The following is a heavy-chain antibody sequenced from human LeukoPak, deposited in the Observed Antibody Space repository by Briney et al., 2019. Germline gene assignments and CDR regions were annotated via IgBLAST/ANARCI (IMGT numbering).Heavy chain of an antibody. CDR2: IILIFGTA. CDR3: ARGQQLVSFDY. Sequence: SVKVSCKAFGGTFSSYAISWVRQAPGQGLEWMGGIILIFGTANYAQKFQGRVTITTDESTSTAYMELSSLRSEDTAVYYCARGQQLVSFDYWGQGTLVTVSS. J-gene: IGHJ4*02. CDR1: GGTFSSYA. D-gene: IGHD6-6*01. V-gene: IGHV1-69*05.